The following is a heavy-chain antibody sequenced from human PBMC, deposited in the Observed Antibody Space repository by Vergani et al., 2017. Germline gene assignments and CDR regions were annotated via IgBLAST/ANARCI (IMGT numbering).Heavy chain of an antibody. Sequence: EVQLVQSGAEVKKPGESLKISCKGSGYSFTSYWIGWVRQMPGKGLEWMGIIYPGDSDTRYSPSFQGQVTISADKSISTAYLQWSSLKASDTAMYYCARGGGDFWSGYATSGFDYWGQGTLVTVSS. CDR3: ARGGGDFWSGYATSGFDY. CDR1: GYSFTSYW. V-gene: IGHV5-51*01. J-gene: IGHJ4*02. CDR2: IYPGDSDT. D-gene: IGHD3-3*01.